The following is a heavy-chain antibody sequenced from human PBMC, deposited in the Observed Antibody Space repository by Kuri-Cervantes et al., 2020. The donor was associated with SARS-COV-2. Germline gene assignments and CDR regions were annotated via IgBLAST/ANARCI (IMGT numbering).Heavy chain of an antibody. CDR2: ISSSGSTI. CDR1: GFAFDDYV. Sequence: GESLKISCAASGFAFDDYVIHWVRQAPGKGLEWVSYISSSGSTIYYADSVKGRFTISSDNAKNSLYLQMNSLRAEDTAVYYCARQEVKWLQLWLPDPYFDYWGQGTLVTVSS. V-gene: IGHV3-11*01. J-gene: IGHJ4*02. D-gene: IGHD5-18*01. CDR3: ARQEVKWLQLWLPDPYFDY.